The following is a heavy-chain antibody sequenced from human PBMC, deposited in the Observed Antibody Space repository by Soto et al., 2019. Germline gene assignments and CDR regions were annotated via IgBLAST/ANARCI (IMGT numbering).Heavy chain of an antibody. V-gene: IGHV4-30-4*01. Sequence: SETLSLTSTVSGRSISRVAYCWGWIRQPPGNGLEWFWFFYFSGSTYYNSSLKSRVTISVDTSKNQFSQKLRSMTAADEAVYYCASVQLSITIFGVVTGHLGGTDIWGQGTMVTVSS. CDR2: FYFSGST. CDR1: GRSISRVAYC. D-gene: IGHD3-3*01. J-gene: IGHJ3*02. CDR3: ASVQLSITIFGVVTGHLGGTDI.